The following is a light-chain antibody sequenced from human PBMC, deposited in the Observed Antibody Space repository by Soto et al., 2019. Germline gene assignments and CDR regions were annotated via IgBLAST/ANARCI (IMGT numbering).Light chain of an antibody. V-gene: IGKV2-28*01. Sequence: DIVMTQSPLSLPVTPGEPASISCRSSQSLLHSNGYNYLDWYLQKPGQSPQLLIYLGSNRASGVPDRFSGSGSGTDFTLKISRVEAEDVGVYYCMQALQTPRTFGQGTKVKI. CDR2: LGS. J-gene: IGKJ1*01. CDR1: QSLLHSNGYNY. CDR3: MQALQTPRT.